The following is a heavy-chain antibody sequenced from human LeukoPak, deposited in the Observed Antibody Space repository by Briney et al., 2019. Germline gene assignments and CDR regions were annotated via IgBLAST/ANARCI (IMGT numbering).Heavy chain of an antibody. V-gene: IGHV3-30*18. Sequence: GGSLRLSCVASGFTFSNYGMHRVRQAPGKGLEWVAVISYDGTNKYYADSVKGRFTISRDYPKNTLFLQMSSLRAEDTAVYYCAKGRYSSTWCSDHWGQGTLVTVSS. CDR1: GFTFSNYG. D-gene: IGHD6-13*01. CDR3: AKGRYSSTWCSDH. J-gene: IGHJ4*02. CDR2: ISYDGTNK.